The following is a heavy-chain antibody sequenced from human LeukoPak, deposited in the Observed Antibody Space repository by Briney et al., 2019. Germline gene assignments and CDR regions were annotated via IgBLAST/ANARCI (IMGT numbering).Heavy chain of an antibody. Sequence: PSETLSLTCAVYGGSFSCYYWSWIRQPPGKGLAWIGEINHSGSTNYNPSLKSRVTISVDTSKNQFSLKLSSVTAADTAVYYCAAEQTYGDYGSVHWGQGTLVTVSS. CDR1: GGSFSCYY. CDR3: AAEQTYGDYGSVH. J-gene: IGHJ4*02. V-gene: IGHV4-34*01. CDR2: INHSGST. D-gene: IGHD4-17*01.